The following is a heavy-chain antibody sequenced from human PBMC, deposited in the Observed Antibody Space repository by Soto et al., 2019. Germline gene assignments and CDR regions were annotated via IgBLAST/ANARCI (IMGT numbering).Heavy chain of an antibody. CDR2: ISYDGSNN. V-gene: IGHV3-30*18. Sequence: PGGSLRLSCAASGFTFRSYDMHWVRQAPGKGLEWVAVISYDGSNNYYADSVKGRFTISRDNSKNTLYLQMNSLRTEDTAVYYCAKDLDSLRYFDWLPGVWGQGT. CDR1: GFTFRSYD. CDR3: AKDLDSLRYFDWLPGV. D-gene: IGHD3-9*01. J-gene: IGHJ6*02.